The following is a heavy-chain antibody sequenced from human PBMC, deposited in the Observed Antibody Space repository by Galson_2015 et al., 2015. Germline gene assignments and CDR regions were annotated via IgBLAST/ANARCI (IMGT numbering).Heavy chain of an antibody. CDR1: GGSISSYY. J-gene: IGHJ3*02. Sequence: ETLSLTCTVSGGSISSYYWSWIRQPPGKGLEWIGYIYYSGSTNYNPSLKSRVTISADTSKNQFSLKLSSVTAADTAVYYCARSPHSSGWYIGAFDIWGQGTMVTVSS. CDR3: ARSPHSSGWYIGAFDI. CDR2: IYYSGST. D-gene: IGHD6-19*01. V-gene: IGHV4-59*01.